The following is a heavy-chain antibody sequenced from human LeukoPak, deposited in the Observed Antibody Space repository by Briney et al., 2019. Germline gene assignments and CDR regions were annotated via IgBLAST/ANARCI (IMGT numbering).Heavy chain of an antibody. D-gene: IGHD2-15*01. CDR2: ISGSGGST. J-gene: IGHJ4*02. CDR1: GFTFSSSA. V-gene: IGHV3-23*01. Sequence: GGSLRLSCAASGFTFSSSAMSWVRQAPGKGLEWVSSISGSGGSTYYADSVKGRFTLSRDNSKNTLYLQMNSLRAEDTAVYFCAKDLRGSSTPFLRGQGALVTVSS. CDR3: AKDLRGSSTPFL.